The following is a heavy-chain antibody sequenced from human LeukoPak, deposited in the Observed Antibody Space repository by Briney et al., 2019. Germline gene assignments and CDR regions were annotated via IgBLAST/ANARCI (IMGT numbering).Heavy chain of an antibody. CDR3: ARVNDITVVAAAAPHYEY. V-gene: IGHV1-18*01. D-gene: IGHD2-15*01. CDR1: GYTFISYG. CDR2: ISAYKGVT. J-gene: IGHJ4*02. Sequence: ASVTVSCKPSGYTFISYGISWVQQAPGQGLEWVGWISAYKGVTDYAQKFQGRVAMTTDTSTSTVYMELMSLTFEDTAVYYCARVNDITVVAAAAPHYEYWGQGTLVTVSS.